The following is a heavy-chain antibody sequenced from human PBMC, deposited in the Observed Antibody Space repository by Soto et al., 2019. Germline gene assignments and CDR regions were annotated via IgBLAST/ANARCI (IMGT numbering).Heavy chain of an antibody. CDR1: GGSISSYY. D-gene: IGHD3-22*01. J-gene: IGHJ6*02. CDR3: ARDRVYSSGSYYYYYGMDV. Sequence: SETLSLTCTVSGGSISSYYWSWIRQPAGKGLEWIGRIYTSGSTNYNPSLKSRVTMSVDTSKNQFSLKLSSVTAADTAVYYCARDRVYSSGSYYYYYGMDVWGQGATVTVSS. V-gene: IGHV4-4*07. CDR2: IYTSGST.